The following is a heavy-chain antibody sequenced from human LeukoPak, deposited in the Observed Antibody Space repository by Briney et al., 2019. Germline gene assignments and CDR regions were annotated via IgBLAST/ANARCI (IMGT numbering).Heavy chain of an antibody. CDR3: ARVPPKWERPFDY. Sequence: AGGSLRLSCAASGFTSSSYWMHWVRQAPGKGLVWVSSINSDGSSTSYADSVKGRFTISRDNAKNTLYLQMNSLRAEDTAVYYCARVPPKWERPFDYWGQGSLVTVSS. V-gene: IGHV3-74*01. CDR2: INSDGSST. CDR1: GFTSSSYW. J-gene: IGHJ4*02. D-gene: IGHD1-26*01.